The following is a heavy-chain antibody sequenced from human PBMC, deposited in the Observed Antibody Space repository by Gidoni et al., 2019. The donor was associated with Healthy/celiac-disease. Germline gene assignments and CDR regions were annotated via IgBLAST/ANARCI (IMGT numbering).Heavy chain of an antibody. D-gene: IGHD3-10*01. V-gene: IGHV4-59*01. CDR2: IYYSGST. Sequence: KPSETLSLTCTVSGGSISSYYWSWIRQPPGKGLEWIGYIYYSGSTNYNPSLKSRVTISVDTSKNQFSLKLSSVTAADTAVYYCAREAGSGSYYNVWGKGTTVTVSS. CDR3: AREAGSGSYYNV. J-gene: IGHJ6*03. CDR1: GGSISSYY.